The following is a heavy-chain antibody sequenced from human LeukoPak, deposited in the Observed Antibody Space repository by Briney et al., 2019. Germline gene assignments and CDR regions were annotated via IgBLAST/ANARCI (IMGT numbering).Heavy chain of an antibody. V-gene: IGHV1-2*02. D-gene: IGHD2-2*02. J-gene: IGHJ4*02. CDR3: ARLYCSSTSCYTGGDY. CDR2: INPNSGGT. CDR1: GYTFTGYC. Sequence: ASVKVSCKASGYTFTGYCMHWVRQAPGQGLEWMGWINPNSGGTNYAQKFQGRVTMTRDTSISTAYMELSRLRSDDTAVYYCARLYCSSTSCYTGGDYWGQGTLVTVSS.